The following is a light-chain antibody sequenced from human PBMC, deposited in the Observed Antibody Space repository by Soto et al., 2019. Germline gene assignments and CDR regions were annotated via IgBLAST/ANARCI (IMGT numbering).Light chain of an antibody. CDR1: NSNIGSNV. CDR2: SHN. J-gene: IGLJ3*02. Sequence: QSVLTQPPSASGTPGQRVTISCSGSNSNIGSNVVNWYQQLPGTAPKLLMYSHNQRPSGVPDRFSGSKSGTSASLAISGLQSEDEADYYCAVWDDGLSGPVFGGGTKVTVL. V-gene: IGLV1-44*01. CDR3: AVWDDGLSGPV.